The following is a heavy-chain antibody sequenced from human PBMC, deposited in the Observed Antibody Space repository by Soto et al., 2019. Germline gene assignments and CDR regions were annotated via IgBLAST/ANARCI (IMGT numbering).Heavy chain of an antibody. CDR1: GFKFSNYA. Sequence: PWGSLRLSCAASGFKFSNYAMSWVRQAPGKGLEWVSLISATGGGTYYADSVKGRFTISRDNSHNTLYLQVHSLTAEDTAVYYCAKDRRAGGNSAFYFDFWGQGA. CDR3: AKDRRAGGNSAFYFDF. D-gene: IGHD3-16*01. V-gene: IGHV3-23*01. CDR2: ISATGGGT. J-gene: IGHJ4*02.